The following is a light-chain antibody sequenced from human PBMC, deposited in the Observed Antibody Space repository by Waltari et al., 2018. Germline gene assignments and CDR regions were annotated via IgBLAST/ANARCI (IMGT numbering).Light chain of an antibody. J-gene: IGLJ3*02. V-gene: IGLV2-14*03. CDR2: DVS. CDR3: SSYISSSTLEV. CDR1: SSDVGGYNY. Sequence: QSALTQPASVSGSPGQSITISCTGTSSDVGGYNYVSWYQQHPGKAPKLMIFDVSNRHSGVSNRFAGSKSGNTASLTISGLQAEDEADYYCSSYISSSTLEVFGGGTRLTVL.